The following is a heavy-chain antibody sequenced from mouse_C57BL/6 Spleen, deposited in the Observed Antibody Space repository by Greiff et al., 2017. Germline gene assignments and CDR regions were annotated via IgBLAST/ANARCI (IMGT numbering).Heavy chain of an antibody. CDR2: IDPNSGGT. V-gene: IGHV1-72*01. D-gene: IGHD1-1*01. Sequence: QVQLKQSGAELVKPGASVKLSCKASGYTFTSYWMHWVKQRPGRGLEWIGRIDPNSGGTKYNEKFKSKATLTVDKPSSTAYMQLSSLTSEDSAVYYCARGITTVVAAYYFDYWGQGTTLTVSS. CDR1: GYTFTSYW. CDR3: ARGITTVVAAYYFDY. J-gene: IGHJ2*01.